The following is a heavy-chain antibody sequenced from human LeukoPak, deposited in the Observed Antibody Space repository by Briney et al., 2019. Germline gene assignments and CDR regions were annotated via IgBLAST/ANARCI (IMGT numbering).Heavy chain of an antibody. Sequence: SETLSLTCTVSGGSISSSSYYWSWIRQPPGKGLEWIGYIYYSGSTNYNPSLKSRVTISVDTSKNQFSLKLSSVTAADTAVYYCARGFTFDYWGQGTLVTVSS. CDR1: GGSISSSSYY. J-gene: IGHJ4*02. CDR2: IYYSGST. V-gene: IGHV4-61*01. CDR3: ARGFTFDY.